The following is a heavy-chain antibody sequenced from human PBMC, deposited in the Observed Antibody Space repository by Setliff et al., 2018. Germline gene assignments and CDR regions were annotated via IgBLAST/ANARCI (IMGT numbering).Heavy chain of an antibody. CDR2: TIPVFGTT. Sequence: SVKVSCKASGGTFRNYGISWVRQAPGQGLEWMGGTIPVFGTTDYSQKFQGRVTIITDESTSTAFMQLSSLRSEDTAVYYCVREGVDTRSSTDYRYYMDVWGKGTTVTAP. V-gene: IGHV1-69*05. D-gene: IGHD5-18*01. CDR1: GGTFRNYG. J-gene: IGHJ6*03. CDR3: VREGVDTRSSTDYRYYMDV.